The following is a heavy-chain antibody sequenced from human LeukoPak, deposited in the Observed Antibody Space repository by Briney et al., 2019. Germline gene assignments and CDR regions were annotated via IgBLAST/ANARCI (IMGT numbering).Heavy chain of an antibody. Sequence: GESLKISCKGSGYSFTTHWIGWVRQMPAKGLEWMGIIYPGDSATRYSPSFQGHVTISADKSISTAYLQWSSLKASDTAMYYCAKHGSGYEPDYWGQGTLVTVSS. D-gene: IGHD5-12*01. V-gene: IGHV5-51*01. CDR1: GYSFTTHW. J-gene: IGHJ4*02. CDR3: AKHGSGYEPDY. CDR2: IYPGDSAT.